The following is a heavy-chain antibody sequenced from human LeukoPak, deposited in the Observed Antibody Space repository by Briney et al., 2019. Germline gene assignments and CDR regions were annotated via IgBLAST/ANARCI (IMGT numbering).Heavy chain of an antibody. Sequence: GGSLRLSCAASGFTFSTYSMSWGRQAPGEGLEWVSYISSSSSTIYYADSVKGRFTISRDNAENSLYLQMNSLRDEDTAVYYCARSPFYSQYYFDYWGQGTLVTVSS. J-gene: IGHJ4*02. V-gene: IGHV3-48*02. D-gene: IGHD4-11*01. CDR3: ARSPFYSQYYFDY. CDR1: GFTFSTYS. CDR2: ISSSSSTI.